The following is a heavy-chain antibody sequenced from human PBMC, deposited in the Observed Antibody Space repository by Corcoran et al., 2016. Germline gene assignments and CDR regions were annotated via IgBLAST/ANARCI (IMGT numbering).Heavy chain of an antibody. CDR2: IKSKTDGGTT. V-gene: IGHV3-15*01. CDR1: GFTVSNAW. Sequence: EVQLVESGGGLVKPGGSLRLSCAASGFTVSNAWMSWVRQAPGKGLEWVGRIKSKTDGGTTDYAAPVNGRLTISRDDSKNTLYLQMNSLKTEDSAVYYCTTDIGLLRFLEWLPVGDVWGQGTTVTVSS. D-gene: IGHD3-3*01. J-gene: IGHJ6*02. CDR3: TTDIGLLRFLEWLPVGDV.